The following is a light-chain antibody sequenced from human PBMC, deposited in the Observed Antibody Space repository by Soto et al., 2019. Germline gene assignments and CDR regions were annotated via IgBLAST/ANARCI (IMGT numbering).Light chain of an antibody. V-gene: IGKV3-15*01. Sequence: EIVITQTPATLSVSPGERATLSCRASQSVSSILAWYQQNPGQAPRIVIYGASTRATGIPARFSGSGSGTEFTLTISSLQSEEFAVYYCQQYNNWPPWTFGQGTKVEIK. CDR3: QQYNNWPPWT. CDR1: QSVSSI. CDR2: GAS. J-gene: IGKJ1*01.